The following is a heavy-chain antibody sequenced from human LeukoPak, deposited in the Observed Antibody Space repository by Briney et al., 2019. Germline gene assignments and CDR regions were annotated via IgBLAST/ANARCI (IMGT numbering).Heavy chain of an antibody. J-gene: IGHJ4*02. V-gene: IGHV1-18*01. CDR2: ISAYNGNT. D-gene: IGHD6-19*01. Sequence: ASVKVSCKASGYTFTNYGITWVRQAPGQGLEWMGWISAYNGNTNYAQKLQGRVTMTTDTSTSTAYMELRSLRSDDTAVYYCARDLGGAPVVGWYNDYWGQGTLVTVSS. CDR3: ARDLGGAPVVGWYNDY. CDR1: GYTFTNYG.